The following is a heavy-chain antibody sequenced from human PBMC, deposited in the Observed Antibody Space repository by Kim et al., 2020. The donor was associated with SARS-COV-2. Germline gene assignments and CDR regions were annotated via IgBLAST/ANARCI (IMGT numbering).Heavy chain of an antibody. D-gene: IGHD2-8*02. Sequence: PSLKRRITISVDTSKNQFSLKVTSVTAADTAVYYCARRFLTYWYGWFFGLWGRGNLVTVAS. CDR3: ARRFLTYWYGWFFGL. V-gene: IGHV4-39*01. J-gene: IGHJ2*01.